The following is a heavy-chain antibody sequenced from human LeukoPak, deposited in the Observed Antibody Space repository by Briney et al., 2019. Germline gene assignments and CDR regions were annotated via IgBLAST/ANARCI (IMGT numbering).Heavy chain of an antibody. CDR3: VRVGRSLHWNPDF. CDR2: ISYSGKS. Sequence: PSETLSLTCAVSGGSMNDYYWGCIRQPPGKGLEWIGYISYSGKSNSNPSLKSRVTMSVDMSKNQFSPKLASVTAADTAVYYCVRVGRSLHWNPDFWGLGTLVTVSS. V-gene: IGHV4-59*01. D-gene: IGHD1-1*01. CDR1: GGSMNDYY. J-gene: IGHJ4*02.